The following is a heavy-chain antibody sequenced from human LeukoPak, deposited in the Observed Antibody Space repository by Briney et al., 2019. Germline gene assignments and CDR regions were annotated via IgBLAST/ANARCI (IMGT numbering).Heavy chain of an antibody. J-gene: IGHJ3*01. D-gene: IGHD1-26*01. CDR3: ARARSSGSHRVVNAFDV. CDR2: ISSSSTYI. CDR1: GFTFSNYY. Sequence: GGALRLSCAASGFTFSNYYMNWVRHAPGKGLEWVSCISSSSTYIYYPDSMKGRFTISRDNAKNLLYLQMNSLRAEDTAVYYCARARSSGSHRVVNAFDVWGQGTMVTVSS. V-gene: IGHV3-21*01.